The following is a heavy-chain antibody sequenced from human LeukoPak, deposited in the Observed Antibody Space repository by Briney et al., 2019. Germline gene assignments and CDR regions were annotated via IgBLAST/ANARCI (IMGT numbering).Heavy chain of an antibody. CDR1: GYTFTGYY. J-gene: IGHJ6*04. D-gene: IGHD5-18*01. CDR2: INPNSGGT. V-gene: IGHV1-2*06. CDR3: ARDLRRGYSYGGGV. Sequence: ASVKVSCKASGYTFTGYYMHWVRQAPGQGLEWMGRINPNSGGTNYAQKFQGRVTMTRDTSISTAYMELSRLGSDDTAVYYCARDLRRGYSYGGGVWGKGTTVTVSS.